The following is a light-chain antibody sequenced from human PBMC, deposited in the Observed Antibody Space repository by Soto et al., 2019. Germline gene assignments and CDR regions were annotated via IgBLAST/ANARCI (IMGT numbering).Light chain of an antibody. J-gene: IGKJ5*01. CDR2: GAS. Sequence: EIVLTQSPATLSLSPGETATLSCRASQSVSNYLAWYQHKPGQAPRLLIYGASNRATGVSARISGSGSGRDFSLTINSLEPEDSAVYYCHQRTNWPSITFGQGTRPEI. V-gene: IGKV3-11*02. CDR3: HQRTNWPSIT. CDR1: QSVSNY.